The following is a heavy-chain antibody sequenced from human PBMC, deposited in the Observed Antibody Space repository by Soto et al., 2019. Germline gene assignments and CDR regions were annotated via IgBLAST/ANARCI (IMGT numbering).Heavy chain of an antibody. Sequence: GGSLRLSCAASGFTFSSYGMHWVRQAPGKGLEWVAVISYDGSNKYYADSVKGRFTISRDNSKNTLYLQMNSLRAEDTAVYYCAKTGYWAFTITMIVNTGEYYGMDVWGQGTTVTVSS. V-gene: IGHV3-30*18. J-gene: IGHJ6*02. CDR2: ISYDGSNK. CDR3: AKTGYWAFTITMIVNTGEYYGMDV. CDR1: GFTFSSYG. D-gene: IGHD3-22*01.